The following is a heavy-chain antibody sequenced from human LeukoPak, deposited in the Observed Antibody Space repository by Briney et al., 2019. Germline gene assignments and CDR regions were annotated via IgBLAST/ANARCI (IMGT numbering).Heavy chain of an antibody. CDR1: GYSFTSYN. Sequence: GASVKVSCKXSGYSFTSYNINWVRQAPGQGLEWIGWISTYNGNTNYTQKIQSRDTMSTETSSSTAYMELWGLTSDDTAMYYCAKLTGYTNSWYDSWGQGTLVIVSS. D-gene: IGHD6-13*01. CDR2: ISTYNGNT. V-gene: IGHV1-18*01. J-gene: IGHJ5*01. CDR3: AKLTGYTNSWYDS.